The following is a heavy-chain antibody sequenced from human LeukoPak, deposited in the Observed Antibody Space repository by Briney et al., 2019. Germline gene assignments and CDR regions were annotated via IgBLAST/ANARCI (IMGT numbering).Heavy chain of an antibody. CDR1: GGTFSSYA. J-gene: IGHJ3*02. CDR2: IIPILGIA. V-gene: IGHV1-69*04. CDR3: AREPQDYYGSGSYYTLGAFDI. Sequence: ASVKVSCKASGGTFSSYAISWVRQAPGQGLEWMGRIIPILGIANYAQKFQGRVTITADKSTSTAYMELSSLRSEDTAVYYCAREPQDYYGSGSYYTLGAFDIWGQGTMVTVSS. D-gene: IGHD3-10*01.